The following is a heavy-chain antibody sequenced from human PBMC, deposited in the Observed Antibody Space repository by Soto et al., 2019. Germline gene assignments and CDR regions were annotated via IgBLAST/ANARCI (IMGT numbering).Heavy chain of an antibody. V-gene: IGHV4-39*01. Sequence: SETLSLTCTVSGGSISSSSYYWGWIRQPPGKGLEWIGSIYYSGSTYYNPSLKSRVTISVDTSKNQFSLKLSSVTAADTAVYYCARRGPTVTISRYYYYYMEVWGKGTTVTVSS. D-gene: IGHD4-17*01. J-gene: IGHJ6*03. CDR1: GGSISSSSYY. CDR3: ARRGPTVTISRYYYYYMEV. CDR2: IYYSGST.